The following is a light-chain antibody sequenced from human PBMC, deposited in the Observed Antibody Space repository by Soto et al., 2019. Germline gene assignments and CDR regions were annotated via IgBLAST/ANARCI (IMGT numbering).Light chain of an antibody. CDR3: EAWDSSLSARV. CDR1: RSNIGNNY. V-gene: IGLV1-51*01. J-gene: IGLJ3*02. CDR2: DND. Sequence: QSVLTQPPSVSAAPGQKVTVSCSGSRSNIGNNYVSWYQHLPGTAPKLLIYDNDKRPSGIPDRFSASKSGTSATLGITGLQTGDEADYYCEAWDSSLSARVFGGGTKVTVL.